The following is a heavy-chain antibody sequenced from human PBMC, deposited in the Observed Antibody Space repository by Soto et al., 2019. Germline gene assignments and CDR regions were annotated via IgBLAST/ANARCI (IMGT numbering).Heavy chain of an antibody. J-gene: IGHJ4*02. CDR2: INPSGGST. Sequence: GASVKVSCKASGYTFTSYYMHWVRQAPGQGLEWMGIINPSGGSTSYAQKFQGRVTMTRDTSTSTVYMELSSLRSEDTAVYYCARDPGIAARPYYFDYWGQGTPVTVSS. D-gene: IGHD6-6*01. CDR1: GYTFTSYY. V-gene: IGHV1-46*01. CDR3: ARDPGIAARPYYFDY.